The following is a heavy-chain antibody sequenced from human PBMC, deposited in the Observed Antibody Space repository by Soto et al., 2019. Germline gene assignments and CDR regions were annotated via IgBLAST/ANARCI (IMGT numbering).Heavy chain of an antibody. CDR1: GFTFSDSV. Sequence: GSLRLSCVGSGFTFSDSVTAWVRQAPGKGLEWLSVMSGDGRTRYALSVTGRFTISRDNSKNTLYLQMRSLRAEDAAAYYCVKWHTSNFDSLPFTGFDFWGQGTQVTVSS. CDR2: MSGDGRT. V-gene: IGHV3-23*01. J-gene: IGHJ4*02. CDR3: VKWHTSNFDSLPFTGFDF. D-gene: IGHD3-22*01.